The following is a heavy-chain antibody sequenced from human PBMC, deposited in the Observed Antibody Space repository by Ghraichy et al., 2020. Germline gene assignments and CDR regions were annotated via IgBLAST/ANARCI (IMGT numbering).Heavy chain of an antibody. D-gene: IGHD3-10*01. V-gene: IGHV5-51*01. Sequence: GESLNISCKGSGYSFTSYWIGWVRQMPGKGLEWMGIIYPGDSDTRYSPSFQGQVTISADKSISTAYLQWSSLKASYTAMYYCARQNRGDGSGSYWTNYYYYGMDVWGQGTTVTVSS. CDR2: IYPGDSDT. J-gene: IGHJ6*02. CDR3: ARQNRGDGSGSYWTNYYYYGMDV. CDR1: GYSFTSYW.